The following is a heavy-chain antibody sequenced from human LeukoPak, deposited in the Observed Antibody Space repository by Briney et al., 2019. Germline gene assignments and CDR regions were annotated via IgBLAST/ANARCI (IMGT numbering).Heavy chain of an antibody. CDR2: INWNDGSI. V-gene: IGHV3-20*04. D-gene: IGHD6-13*01. J-gene: IGHJ4*02. CDR1: GFTFDDYG. Sequence: GGSLRLSCAASGFTFDDYGMSWDRQAPGKGLEWVSGINWNDGSIGYADSVKGRFTISRDNAKNSLYLQMNSLRAEDTAVYYCAKSAYSSSWSYFDYWGQGTLVTVSS. CDR3: AKSAYSSSWSYFDY.